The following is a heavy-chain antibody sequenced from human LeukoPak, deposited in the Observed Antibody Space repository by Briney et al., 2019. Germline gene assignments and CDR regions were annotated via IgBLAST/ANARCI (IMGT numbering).Heavy chain of an antibody. Sequence: GGSLRLSCAASGFTFSSCWMSWVRQAPGKGLEWVANIKQDGSEKYYVDSVKGRFTISRDNAKNSLYLQMNSLRAEDTAVYYCARDQLDYYGSGSFREDVWGQGTTVTVSS. J-gene: IGHJ6*02. V-gene: IGHV3-7*01. CDR3: ARDQLDYYGSGSFREDV. D-gene: IGHD3-10*01. CDR2: IKQDGSEK. CDR1: GFTFSSCW.